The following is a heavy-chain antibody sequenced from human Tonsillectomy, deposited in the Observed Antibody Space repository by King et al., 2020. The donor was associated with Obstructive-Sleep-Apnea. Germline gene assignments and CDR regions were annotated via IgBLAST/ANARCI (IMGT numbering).Heavy chain of an antibody. CDR1: GGSISSGGYS. CDR3: ARVGTVVTYFDY. Sequence: LQLQESGSGLVKPSQTLSLTCAVSGGSISSGGYSWSWIRQPPGKGLEWFGYIYHSGRTYYNPSLKSRVTISVDRSKNQFSLKLSSVTAADTAVYYCARVGTVVTYFDYWGQGTLVTVSS. V-gene: IGHV4-30-2*01. CDR2: IYHSGRT. D-gene: IGHD4-23*01. J-gene: IGHJ4*02.